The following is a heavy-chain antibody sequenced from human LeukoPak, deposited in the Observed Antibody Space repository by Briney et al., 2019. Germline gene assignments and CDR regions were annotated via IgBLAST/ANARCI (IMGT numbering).Heavy chain of an antibody. CDR2: INHSGST. CDR1: GGSFSGYY. V-gene: IGHV4-34*01. Sequence: PSETLSLTCAVYGGSFSGYYWSWIRHPPGKGLEWIGEINHSGSTNYNPSLKSRVTISVDTSKNQFSLKLSSVTAADTAVYYCARGRYFGEPWGQGTLVTVSS. D-gene: IGHD3-9*01. J-gene: IGHJ5*02. CDR3: ARGRYFGEP.